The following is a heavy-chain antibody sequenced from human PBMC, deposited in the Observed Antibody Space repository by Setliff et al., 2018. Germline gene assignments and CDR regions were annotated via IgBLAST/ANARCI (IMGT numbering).Heavy chain of an antibody. CDR1: GFTFSSYA. CDR3: ARDRMIVVVQGMDV. J-gene: IGHJ6*02. CDR2: ISYDGSNK. V-gene: IGHV3-30-3*01. Sequence: GSLRLSCAASGFTFSSYAMHWVRQAPGKGLEWVAVISYDGSNKYYADSVKGRFTISRDNSKNTLYLQMNSLRAEDTAVYYCARDRMIVVVQGMDVWGQGTTVTVSS. D-gene: IGHD3-22*01.